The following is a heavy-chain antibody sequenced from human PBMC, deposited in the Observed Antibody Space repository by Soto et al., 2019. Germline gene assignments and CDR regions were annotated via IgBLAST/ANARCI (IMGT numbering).Heavy chain of an antibody. V-gene: IGHV1-69*12. CDR3: AREKSSSGWYDRDNWFDP. D-gene: IGHD6-19*01. Sequence: QVQLVQSGAEVKKPGSSVKVSCKASGGTFSSYAISWVRQAPGQGLEWMGGIIPIFGTANYAQKFQGRVTITADESTSTAYMELSSLRSEDTAVYYCAREKSSSGWYDRDNWFDPWGQGTLVTVSS. J-gene: IGHJ5*02. CDR1: GGTFSSYA. CDR2: IIPIFGTA.